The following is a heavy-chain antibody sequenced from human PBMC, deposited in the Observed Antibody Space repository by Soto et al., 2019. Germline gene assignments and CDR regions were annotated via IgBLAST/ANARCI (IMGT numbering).Heavy chain of an antibody. CDR1: GFTFSSYG. CDR2: IWYDGSNK. CDR3: ARISAGDYSDYYYMDV. V-gene: IGHV3-33*01. J-gene: IGHJ6*03. D-gene: IGHD2-15*01. Sequence: GGSLRLSCAASGFTFSSYGMHWVRQAPGKGLEWVAVIWYDGSNKYYADSVKGRFTISRDNSKNTLYLQMNSLRAEDTAVYYCARISAGDYSDYYYMDVWGKGTTVTVSS.